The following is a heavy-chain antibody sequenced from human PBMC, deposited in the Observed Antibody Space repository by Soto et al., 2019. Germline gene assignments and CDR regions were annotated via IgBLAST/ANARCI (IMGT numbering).Heavy chain of an antibody. CDR3: ARVLVAAAVSSPDAFDI. D-gene: IGHD6-13*01. J-gene: IGHJ3*02. CDR1: GYTSTSYG. V-gene: IGHV1-18*04. CDR2: ISAYNGNT. Sequence: ASVKVSCKASGYTSTSYGISWVRQAPGQGLEWMGWISAYNGNTNYAQKLQGRVTMTTDTSTSTAYMELRSLRSDDTAVYYCARVLVAAAVSSPDAFDIWGQGTMVTVSS.